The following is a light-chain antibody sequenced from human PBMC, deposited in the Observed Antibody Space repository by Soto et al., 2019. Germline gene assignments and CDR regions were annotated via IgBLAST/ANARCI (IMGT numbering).Light chain of an antibody. CDR1: QSVSSNY. V-gene: IGKV3-20*01. Sequence: EIVLTQSPGTLSLSPGERATLSCRASQSVSSNYLAGYKQKTGQAPRPLIYGASSRATGIPDRFSGSGAGTDFTLTISRLESEDFAVYSCQQYGSSTWTFGQGTKGELK. CDR2: GAS. CDR3: QQYGSSTWT. J-gene: IGKJ1*01.